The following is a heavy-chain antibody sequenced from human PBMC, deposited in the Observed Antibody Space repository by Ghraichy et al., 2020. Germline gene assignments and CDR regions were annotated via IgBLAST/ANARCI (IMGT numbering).Heavy chain of an antibody. CDR2: IDEHGRLT. V-gene: IGHV3-7*01. Sequence: GGSLRLSCVASGFTFSTYWMTWVRQAPGKGLEWVANIDEHGRLTNYADSVKGRFTISRYNAQNSLYLQMNSLRAEDTAVYYCARDIPRGACWFDLWGQGTLVTVSS. CDR3: ARDIPRGACWFDL. J-gene: IGHJ5*02. D-gene: IGHD2-2*02. CDR1: GFTFSTYW.